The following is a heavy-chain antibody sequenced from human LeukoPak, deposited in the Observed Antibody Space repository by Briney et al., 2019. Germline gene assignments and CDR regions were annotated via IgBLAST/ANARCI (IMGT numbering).Heavy chain of an antibody. Sequence: SVKVSCKASGGTFSSYAISWVRQAPGQGLEWMGGIIPIFGTANYAQKFQGRVTITADESTSTAHMELSSLRSEDTAVYSCPSNRDHMITHHTPPYGMAVWGQGTTVTVSS. CDR1: GGTFSSYA. CDR2: IIPIFGTA. J-gene: IGHJ6*02. V-gene: IGHV1-69*13. CDR3: PSNRDHMITHHTPPYGMAV. D-gene: IGHD3-16*01.